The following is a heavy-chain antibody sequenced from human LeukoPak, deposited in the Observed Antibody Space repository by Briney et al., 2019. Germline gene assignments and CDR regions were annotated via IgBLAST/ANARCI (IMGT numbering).Heavy chain of an antibody. CDR1: GFTFSSYA. J-gene: IGHJ4*02. CDR3: ARDHPLLWFGEPRGPYDY. Sequence: PGGSLRLSCAASGFTFSSYAMSWVRQAPGKGLEWVSAISGSGGSTYYADSVKGRFTISRDNSKNSLYLQMNSLRAEDTAVYYCARDHPLLWFGEPRGPYDYWGQGTLVTVSS. V-gene: IGHV3-23*01. D-gene: IGHD3-10*01. CDR2: ISGSGGST.